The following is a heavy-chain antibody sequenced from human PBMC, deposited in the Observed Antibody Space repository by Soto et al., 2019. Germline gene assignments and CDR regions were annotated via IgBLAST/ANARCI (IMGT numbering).Heavy chain of an antibody. D-gene: IGHD5-18*01. CDR3: ARHPTALVTGGFDY. J-gene: IGHJ4*02. CDR2: VSYSGST. Sequence: PSETLSLTCTVSGGSISSTTYYWGWIRQPPGKGLEWIGSVSYSGSTYYSPSLKSRVTISVDTAKNQFSVKLSSVTAADTSVYYCARHPTALVTGGFDYLGQGALVTVSS. CDR1: GGSISSTTYY. V-gene: IGHV4-39*01.